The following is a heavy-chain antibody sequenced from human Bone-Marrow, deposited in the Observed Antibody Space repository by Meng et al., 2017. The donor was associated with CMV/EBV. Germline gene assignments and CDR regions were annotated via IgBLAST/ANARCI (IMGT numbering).Heavy chain of an antibody. CDR1: GFIFSSYG. J-gene: IGHJ4*01. CDR2: IRYDGTNK. Sequence: GESLKIACAASGFIFSSYGIHWVRQAPGKGLEWVAVIRYDGTNKYYPDSVKGRFTISRDNSKNTLYLQMNSLRPEDTAVYYCASRPIVGGGLEYWGQGTLGTVPQ. D-gene: IGHD1-26*01. V-gene: IGHV3-30*02. CDR3: ASRPIVGGGLEY.